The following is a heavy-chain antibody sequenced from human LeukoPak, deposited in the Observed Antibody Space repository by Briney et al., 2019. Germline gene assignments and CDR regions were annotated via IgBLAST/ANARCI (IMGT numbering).Heavy chain of an antibody. D-gene: IGHD7-27*01. CDR3: ARRSPRLGYYFDY. CDR1: GGSFSGYH. V-gene: IGHV4-34*01. Sequence: PSETLSLTCAVYGGSFSGYHRNWVRQPPGKGLEWIGEISHSGTTNNNPSLKSRVTISVDTSKNQFSLKLNSVTAADTAVYYCARRSPRLGYYFDYWGQGTLVTVPS. J-gene: IGHJ4*02. CDR2: ISHSGTT.